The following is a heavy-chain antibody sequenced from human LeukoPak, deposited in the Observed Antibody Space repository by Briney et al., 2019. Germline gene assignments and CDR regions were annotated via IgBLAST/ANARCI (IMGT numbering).Heavy chain of an antibody. CDR2: VNWNSGSI. Sequence: GRSLRLACAAYGFTFDDYAMHWVRQAPGKGLEWISGVNWNSGSIAYADSVKGRFTISRDNTKNSLYLQMNSLRAEDTALYYCAKGGIAVAGQRVYYFDYWGQGTLVTVSS. J-gene: IGHJ4*02. CDR3: AKGGIAVAGQRVYYFDY. D-gene: IGHD6-19*01. CDR1: GFTFDDYA. V-gene: IGHV3-9*01.